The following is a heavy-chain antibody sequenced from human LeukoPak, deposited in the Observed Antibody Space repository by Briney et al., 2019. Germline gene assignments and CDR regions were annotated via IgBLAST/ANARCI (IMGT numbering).Heavy chain of an antibody. J-gene: IGHJ4*02. Sequence: PSETLSLTCAVYGGSFSGYYWSWIRQPAGKGLEWIGYIYYSGSTNYNPSLKSRVTISVDTSKNQFSLKLSSVTAADTAVYYCARGHGEYSSGWYIDYWGQGTLVTVSS. CDR1: GGSFSGYY. V-gene: IGHV4-59*01. CDR2: IYYSGST. CDR3: ARGHGEYSSGWYIDY. D-gene: IGHD6-19*01.